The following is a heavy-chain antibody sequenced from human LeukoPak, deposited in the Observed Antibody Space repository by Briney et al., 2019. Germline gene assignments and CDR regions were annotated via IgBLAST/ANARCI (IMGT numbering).Heavy chain of an antibody. CDR3: ARDLGYCSSTSCYFGVFDP. V-gene: IGHV1-18*01. CDR1: GYTFTSYG. Sequence: ASVTVSCKASGYTFTSYGISWVRQAPGQGLEWMGWISAYNGNTNYAQKLQGRVTMTTDTSTSTAYMELRSLRSDDTAVYHCARDLGYCSSTSCYFGVFDPWGQGTLVTVSS. CDR2: ISAYNGNT. J-gene: IGHJ5*02. D-gene: IGHD2-2*01.